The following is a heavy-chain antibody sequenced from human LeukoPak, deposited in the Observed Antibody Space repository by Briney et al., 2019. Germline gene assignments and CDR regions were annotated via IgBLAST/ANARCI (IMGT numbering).Heavy chain of an antibody. V-gene: IGHV1-69*04. CDR1: GGTFSSYA. J-gene: IGHJ3*02. Sequence: SVKVSCKASGGTFSSYAISWVRQAPGQGLEWMGRIIPIFGIANYAQKFQGRVTITADKSTSTAYMELSSLRSEDAAVYYCARVGIDAFDIWGQGTMVTVSS. CDR2: IIPIFGIA. CDR3: ARVGIDAFDI.